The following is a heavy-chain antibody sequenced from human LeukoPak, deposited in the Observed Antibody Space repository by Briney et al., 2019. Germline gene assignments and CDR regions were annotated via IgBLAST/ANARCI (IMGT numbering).Heavy chain of an antibody. CDR2: IYYSWSN. D-gene: IGHD3/OR15-3a*01. CDR1: GGSISGSSYY. J-gene: IGHJ4*02. Sequence: PSETLSLTCTVSGGSISGSSYYWGWIRQPPGKGLEWIGSIYYSWSNYYNPSLKRRVTISVDTSKHQFCLKLRSVTAADTAVYYCARHRDYYFDYWGQGTLVTVSS. V-gene: IGHV4-39*01. CDR3: ARHRDYYFDY.